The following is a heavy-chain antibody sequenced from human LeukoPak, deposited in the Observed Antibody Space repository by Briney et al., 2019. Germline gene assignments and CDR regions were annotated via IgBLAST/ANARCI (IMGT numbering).Heavy chain of an antibody. CDR3: AREPLTYDILTGYYIY. CDR2: INPNSGGT. Sequence: ASVKVSCKASGYTFTGYYIHWVRQAPGQGLGWMGRINPNSGGTNYVQKFQGRVTMTRDTSINTAYMELSRLRSDDTAVYYCAREPLTYDILTGYYIYWGQETLVTVSS. CDR1: GYTFTGYY. J-gene: IGHJ4*02. D-gene: IGHD3-9*01. V-gene: IGHV1-2*06.